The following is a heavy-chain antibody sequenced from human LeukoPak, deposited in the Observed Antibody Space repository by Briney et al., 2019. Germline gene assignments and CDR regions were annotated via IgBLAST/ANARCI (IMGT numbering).Heavy chain of an antibody. CDR3: AREVLYIAVTDP. D-gene: IGHD6-19*01. J-gene: IGHJ5*02. Sequence: KPSETLSLTCTVSGGSISSYYWSWVRQPAGKGLEWIGRIYASGNTNYNPSLKGLVTMTVDTSKNQFSLNLSSVTAADTAVYYCAREVLYIAVTDPWGQGTLVTVSS. V-gene: IGHV4-4*07. CDR2: IYASGNT. CDR1: GGSISSYY.